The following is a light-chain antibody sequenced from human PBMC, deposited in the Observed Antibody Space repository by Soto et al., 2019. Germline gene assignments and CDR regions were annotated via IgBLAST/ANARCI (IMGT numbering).Light chain of an antibody. Sequence: QSVLTQPASVSGSPGQSITISWSGTSSDIGAYNYVSWYQQHPDKAPKLIMFDVTNRPSGVSGRFSGSKSANTASLTISGLQFEDEADYYCSSYTVSSAPVIFGGGTKLTVL. V-gene: IGLV2-14*03. CDR3: SSYTVSSAPVI. J-gene: IGLJ2*01. CDR2: DVT. CDR1: SSDIGAYNY.